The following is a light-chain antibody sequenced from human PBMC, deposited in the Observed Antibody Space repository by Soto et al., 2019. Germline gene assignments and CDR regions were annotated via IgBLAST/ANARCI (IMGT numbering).Light chain of an antibody. CDR1: SSDVGACID. CDR2: EVN. V-gene: IGLV2-8*01. Sequence: QSVLTQPPSASGSPGQSVTISCTGTSSDVGACIDVSWYQQHPGTAPKLIIYEVNKRPSGVPDRFSGSRSGNTASLTVSGLQPEDAADYYCISYAGNHNVVFGGGTKLTVL. J-gene: IGLJ2*01. CDR3: ISYAGNHNVV.